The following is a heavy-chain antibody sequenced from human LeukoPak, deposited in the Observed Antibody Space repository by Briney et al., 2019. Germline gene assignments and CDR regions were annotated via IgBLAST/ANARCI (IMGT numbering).Heavy chain of an antibody. Sequence: AASVKVSCKASGYTFTSYGISWVRQAPGQGLEWMGWISAYNGNTNYAQKPQGRVTMTTDTSTSTAYMELRSLRSDDTAVYYCARGNYMYYDILTGYSPYFDYWGQGTLVTVSS. CDR3: ARGNYMYYDILTGYSPYFDY. CDR1: GYTFTSYG. J-gene: IGHJ4*02. V-gene: IGHV1-18*01. D-gene: IGHD3-9*01. CDR2: ISAYNGNT.